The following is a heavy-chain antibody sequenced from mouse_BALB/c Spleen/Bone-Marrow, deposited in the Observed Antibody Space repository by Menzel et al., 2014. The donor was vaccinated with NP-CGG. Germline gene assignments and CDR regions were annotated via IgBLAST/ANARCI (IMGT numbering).Heavy chain of an antibody. CDR1: GYTFTSYY. CDR3: SRRGNFGVMDY. V-gene: IGHV1S81*02. Sequence: QVQLKQSGAELVKPGASVKLSCKASGYTFTSYYTFWVKQRPGQGLEWIGGINPSNGANNFNEKFKSKATLTVDKSSSTAYMQLSSLTSEDSAVYYCSRRGNFGVMDYWGQGTSVTVSS. D-gene: IGHD2-1*01. J-gene: IGHJ4*01. CDR2: INPSNGAN.